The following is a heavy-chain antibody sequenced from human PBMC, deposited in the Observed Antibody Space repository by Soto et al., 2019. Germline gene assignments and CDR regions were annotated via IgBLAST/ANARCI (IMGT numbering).Heavy chain of an antibody. CDR2: ISYDGTNK. V-gene: IGHV3-30*04. J-gene: IGHJ4*03. D-gene: IGHD3-10*01. CDR1: GFSFSRHT. Sequence: GGSLRLACAASGFSFSRHTMNWVRQAPGKGLEWVASISYDGTNKYYADSVKGRFTISRDNSKNMMSVQMDSLRAEDTAVYYCAKPLRSESYLPFEYWGQGTTVTVSS. CDR3: AKPLRSESYLPFEY.